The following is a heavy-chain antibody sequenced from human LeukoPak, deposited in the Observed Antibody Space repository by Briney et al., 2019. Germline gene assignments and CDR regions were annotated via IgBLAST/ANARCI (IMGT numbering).Heavy chain of an antibody. J-gene: IGHJ4*01. Sequence: GGSLRLSCAASGFTFSSSWMTWVRQAPGMGLERVTNIKADGTGKYYVDSVRGRFSISRDNAKNSLYLELNSLRAEDTGVYFCARDRGWQQFDYWGQGTLVTVSS. CDR2: IKADGTGK. V-gene: IGHV3-7*01. CDR3: ARDRGWQQFDY. D-gene: IGHD5-24*01. CDR1: GFTFSSSW.